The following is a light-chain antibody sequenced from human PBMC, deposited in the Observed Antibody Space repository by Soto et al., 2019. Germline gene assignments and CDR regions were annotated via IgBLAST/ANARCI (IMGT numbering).Light chain of an antibody. Sequence: EIVLTQSPATLSLSPGERATLSCRASQSVSSYLAWYQQKPGQAPRLLIYDAYNRATGIPARFSGSGSVTDFTLTISSLEPEDFAVYYGQQRSNWPLLTFGGGPKVEIK. CDR1: QSVSSY. J-gene: IGKJ4*01. CDR2: DAY. CDR3: QQRSNWPLLT. V-gene: IGKV3-11*01.